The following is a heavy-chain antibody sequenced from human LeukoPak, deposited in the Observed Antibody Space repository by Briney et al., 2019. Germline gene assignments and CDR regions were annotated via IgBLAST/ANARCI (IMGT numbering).Heavy chain of an antibody. CDR3: ARSPHILTGENFDY. D-gene: IGHD3-9*01. V-gene: IGHV1-69*06. J-gene: IGHJ4*02. CDR1: GGTFTSYA. Sequence: GASVKVSCKASGGTFTSYAISWVRQAPGEGLEWMGGIIPKAATPNYSQKFQGRVTISADKSTSTAYMELSRLTSEDTAVYYCARSPHILTGENFDYWGQGTLLTVSS. CDR2: IIPKAATP.